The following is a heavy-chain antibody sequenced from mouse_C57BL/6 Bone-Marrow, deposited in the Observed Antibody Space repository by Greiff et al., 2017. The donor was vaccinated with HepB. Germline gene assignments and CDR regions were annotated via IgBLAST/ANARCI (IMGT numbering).Heavy chain of an antibody. CDR3: ARNWGAYYSNPYYFDY. CDR2: IWTGGGT. CDR1: GFSLTSYA. J-gene: IGHJ2*01. Sequence: VKLMESGPGLVAPSQSLSITCTVSGFSLTSYAISWVRQPPGKGLEWLGVIWTGGGTNYNSALKSRLSISKDNSKSQVFLKMNSLQTDDTARYYCARNWGAYYSNPYYFDYWGQGTTLTVSS. D-gene: IGHD2-5*01. V-gene: IGHV2-9-1*01.